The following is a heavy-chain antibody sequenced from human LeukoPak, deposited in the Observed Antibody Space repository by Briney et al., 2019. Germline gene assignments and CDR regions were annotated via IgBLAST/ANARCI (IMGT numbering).Heavy chain of an antibody. J-gene: IGHJ4*02. V-gene: IGHV4-30-2*01. Sequence: SETLSLTCTVSGGSISSGGYYWSWIRQPPGKGLEWIGYIYHSGSTYYNPSLKSRVTISVDRSKNQFSLKLSSVTAADTAVYYCAREPRGRGIVVVPDIFDYWGQGTLVTVSS. CDR2: IYHSGST. D-gene: IGHD2-2*01. CDR3: AREPRGRGIVVVPDIFDY. CDR1: GGSISSGGYY.